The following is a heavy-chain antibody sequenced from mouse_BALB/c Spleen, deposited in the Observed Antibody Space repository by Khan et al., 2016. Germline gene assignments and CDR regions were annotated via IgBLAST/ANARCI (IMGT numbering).Heavy chain of an antibody. D-gene: IGHD1-1*01. CDR1: GFTFSHYG. V-gene: IGHV5-6-3*01. J-gene: IGHJ4*01. CDR2: INSDGGNT. Sequence: EVELVESGGGLVRPGGSLKLSCAASGFTFSHYGMSWVRQTPDKRLELVASINSDGGNTYYPDSVKGRFTVSRDNAKNTLYLQMSSLKSEDTAMYYCARGGIYSGYTMDYWGQGTSVTVSS. CDR3: ARGGIYSGYTMDY.